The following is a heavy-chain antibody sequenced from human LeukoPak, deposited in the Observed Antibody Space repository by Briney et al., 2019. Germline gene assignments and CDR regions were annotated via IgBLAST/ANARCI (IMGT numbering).Heavy chain of an antibody. J-gene: IGHJ4*02. Sequence: GGSLRPSCAASGFTFSSYGMHWVRQAPGKGLEWVAVIWYDGSNKYYADSVKGRFTISRDNSKNTLYLQMNSLRAEDTAMYYCARALRAFDYWGQGTLVTVSS. V-gene: IGHV3-33*01. CDR3: ARALRAFDY. CDR2: IWYDGSNK. CDR1: GFTFSSYG.